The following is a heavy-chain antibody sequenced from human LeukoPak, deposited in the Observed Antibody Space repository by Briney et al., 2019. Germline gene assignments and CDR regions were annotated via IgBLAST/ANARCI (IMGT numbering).Heavy chain of an antibody. CDR1: GFTFSNAW. CDR3: TTDRPMDF. CDR2: IKSKSDGGTS. J-gene: IGHJ6*02. V-gene: IGHV3-15*01. Sequence: GGSLRLSCAASGFTFSNAWMSWVRQAPGKELECVGRIKSKSDGGTSDYAAPVKGRSAISRDDSIDTLYLQMNSLKTDDTAVYYCTTDRPMDFWGQGTSVTVSS.